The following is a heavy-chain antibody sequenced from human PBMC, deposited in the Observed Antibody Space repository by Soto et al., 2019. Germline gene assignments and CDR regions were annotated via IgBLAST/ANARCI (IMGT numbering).Heavy chain of an antibody. CDR3: ARDRRDCRSGSCRHNFFDY. V-gene: IGHV3-11*01. CDR2: ISASGTIT. J-gene: IGHJ4*02. CDR1: GFSFTDYY. Sequence: QVQLVESGGGLINAGGSLRLSCAASGFSFTDYYMSWIRQPPGKGLEWVSYISASGTITDYADSVRGRFTISRDTAKNSLFLLTNSLRAEDTAVYYCARDRRDCRSGSCRHNFFDYWGQGILVTVSS. D-gene: IGHD2-15*01.